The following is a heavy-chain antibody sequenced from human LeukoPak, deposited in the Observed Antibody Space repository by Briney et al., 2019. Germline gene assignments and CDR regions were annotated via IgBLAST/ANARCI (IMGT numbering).Heavy chain of an antibody. J-gene: IGHJ4*02. D-gene: IGHD6-19*01. Sequence: GGSLRLSCTPSGFTFSNYGMHWVRQAPGKELEWVAVIWYDGVNKYYGDSVKGRFTISRDNAKNSLYLQMNSLRAEDTAVYYCARVTSDVAGDYWGQGTLVTVSS. CDR2: IWYDGVNK. V-gene: IGHV3-33*01. CDR1: GFTFSNYG. CDR3: ARVTSDVAGDY.